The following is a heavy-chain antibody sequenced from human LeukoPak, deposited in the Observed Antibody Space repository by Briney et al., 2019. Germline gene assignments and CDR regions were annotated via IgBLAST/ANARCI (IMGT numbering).Heavy chain of an antibody. J-gene: IGHJ4*02. V-gene: IGHV3-7*03. CDR3: AREPPFGPAAISFDY. D-gene: IGHD2-2*02. CDR2: IKQDGSEK. Sequence: PGGSLGLSCAASGFTFSSYWMSWVRQAPGKGLEWVANIKQDGSEKYYVDSVKGRFTISRDNAENSLYLQMNSLRAEDTAVYYCAREPPFGPAAISFDYWGQGTLVTVSS. CDR1: GFTFSSYW.